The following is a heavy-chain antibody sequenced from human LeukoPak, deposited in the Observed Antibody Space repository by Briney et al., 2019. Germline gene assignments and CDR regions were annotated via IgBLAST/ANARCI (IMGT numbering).Heavy chain of an antibody. Sequence: SETLSLTCTVSGGSISSYYWSWIRQPPGKGLEWIGYIYYSGSTNYNPSLKSRVTISVDTSKNQFSLKLSSVTAADTAVYYCAIQLEPSYHGVDYYFDYWGQGTLVTVSS. J-gene: IGHJ4*02. CDR3: AIQLEPSYHGVDYYFDY. CDR2: IYYSGST. CDR1: GGSISSYY. D-gene: IGHD1-1*01. V-gene: IGHV4-59*08.